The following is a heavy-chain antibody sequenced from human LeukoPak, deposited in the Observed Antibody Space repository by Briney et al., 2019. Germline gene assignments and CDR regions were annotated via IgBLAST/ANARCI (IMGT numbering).Heavy chain of an antibody. Sequence: SETLSLTCTVSGGSISSYYWRWIRQPPGKGLEWIGYNYYSGSTNYNPSLKSRVTISVDTSKNQFSLKLSSVTAADTAVYYCARTTMIVVASAFDIWGQGTMVTVSS. D-gene: IGHD3-22*01. V-gene: IGHV4-59*01. J-gene: IGHJ3*02. CDR2: NYYSGST. CDR1: GGSISSYY. CDR3: ARTTMIVVASAFDI.